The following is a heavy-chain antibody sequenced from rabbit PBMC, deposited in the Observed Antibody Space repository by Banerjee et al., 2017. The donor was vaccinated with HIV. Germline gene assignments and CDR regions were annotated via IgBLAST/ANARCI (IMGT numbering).Heavy chain of an antibody. Sequence: QEQLVESGGGLVTLGGSLKLSCKASGIDFSTYGISWVRQAPGKGLEWIGYCYPDYGTTDYATWVNGRFTISLDSAQNTVVLRTTSLTPADTATYFCARAEGYLTYGVAAFAYCFXLXXPGXLVXV. V-gene: IGHV1S47*01. J-gene: IGHJ4*01. CDR3: ARAEGYLTYGVAAFAYCFXL. CDR2: CYPDYGTT. CDR1: GIDFSTYG. D-gene: IGHD6-1*01.